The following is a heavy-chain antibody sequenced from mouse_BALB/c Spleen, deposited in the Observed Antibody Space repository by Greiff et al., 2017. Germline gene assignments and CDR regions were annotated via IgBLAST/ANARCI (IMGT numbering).Heavy chain of an antibody. CDR1: GYTFTSYT. D-gene: IGHD1-1*01. V-gene: IGHV1-4*01. Sequence: VQLQQSGAELARPGASVKMSCKASGYTFTSYTMHWVKQRPGQGLEWIGYINPSSGYTNYNQKFKDKATLTADKSSTTAYMQLSSLTSEDSAVYYCAGNYYGSKAMDYWGQGTSVTVSS. CDR2: INPSSGYT. CDR3: AGNYYGSKAMDY. J-gene: IGHJ4*01.